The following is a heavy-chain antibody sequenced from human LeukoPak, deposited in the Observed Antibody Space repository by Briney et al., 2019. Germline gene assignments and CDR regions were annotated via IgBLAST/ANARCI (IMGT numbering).Heavy chain of an antibody. V-gene: IGHV3-23*01. CDR1: GFTFSSYA. Sequence: PGGSLRLSCAASGFTFSSYAMSWVRQAPGKGLEWVSAISGSGGSTYYADSVKGRFTISRDNSKNTLYLQMNSLRAEDTAVYYCAKGDYSGSYYPQDYWGQGTLVTVYS. J-gene: IGHJ4*02. CDR3: AKGDYSGSYYPQDY. CDR2: ISGSGGST. D-gene: IGHD1-26*01.